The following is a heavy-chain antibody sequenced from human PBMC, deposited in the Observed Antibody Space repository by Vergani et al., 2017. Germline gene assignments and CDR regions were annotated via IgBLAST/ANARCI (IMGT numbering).Heavy chain of an antibody. Sequence: QVQLVQSGAEVKKPGASVKVSCKASGYTFTGYYMHWVRQAPGQGLEWMGWINPNSCGTNYAQKFQGRVTMTRDTSISTAYMELSRLRSDDTAVYYCAREYIVVVTATQGEDAFDIWGQGTMVTVSS. CDR1: GYTFTGYY. D-gene: IGHD2-21*02. J-gene: IGHJ3*02. CDR3: AREYIVVVTATQGEDAFDI. CDR2: INPNSCGT. V-gene: IGHV1-2*02.